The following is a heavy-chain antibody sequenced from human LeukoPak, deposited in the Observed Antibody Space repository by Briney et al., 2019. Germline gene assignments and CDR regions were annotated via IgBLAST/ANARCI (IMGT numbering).Heavy chain of an antibody. CDR3: ARDLISSSWDGHYYYMDV. D-gene: IGHD6-13*01. V-gene: IGHV6-1*01. CDR1: GDSVSSNSAA. CDR2: TYYRSKWYN. J-gene: IGHJ6*03. Sequence: SQTLSLTCAISGDSVSSNSAAWNWIRQSPSRGLEWLGRTYYRSKWYNDYAVSVKSRITINPDTSKNQFSLQLNSVTPEDTAVYYCARDLISSSWDGHYYYMDVWGKGTTVTISS.